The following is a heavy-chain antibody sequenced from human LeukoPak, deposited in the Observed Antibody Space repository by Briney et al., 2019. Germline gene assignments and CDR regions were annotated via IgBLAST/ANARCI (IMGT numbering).Heavy chain of an antibody. J-gene: IGHJ6*02. CDR1: GGSISSGGYY. CDR2: IYYSGST. Sequence: SETLSLTCTVSGGSISSGGYYWSWIRQHPGKGLEWIGCIYYSGSTSYNPSLKIRVTISVDTSKNQFSLSLRSVTAAAKARFYFAGDGRFGNYYYGMGVWGQGTTVTVSS. CDR3: AGDGRFGNYYYGMGV. D-gene: IGHD3-10*01. V-gene: IGHV4-31*03.